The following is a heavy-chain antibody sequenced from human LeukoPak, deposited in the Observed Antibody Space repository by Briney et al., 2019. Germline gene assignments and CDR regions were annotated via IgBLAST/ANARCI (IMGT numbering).Heavy chain of an antibody. J-gene: IGHJ4*02. D-gene: IGHD3-22*01. V-gene: IGHV4-39*07. Sequence: SETLSLTCTVSGGSISSSSYYWGWIRQPPGKGLEWIGSIYYSGSTYYNPSLKSRVTISVDTSKNQFSLKLSSVTAADTAVYYCAREYYYDSSVLDYWGQGTLVTVSS. CDR1: GGSISSSSYY. CDR2: IYYSGST. CDR3: AREYYYDSSVLDY.